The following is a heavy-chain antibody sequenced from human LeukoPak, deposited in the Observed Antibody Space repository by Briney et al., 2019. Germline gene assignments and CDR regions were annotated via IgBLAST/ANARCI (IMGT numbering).Heavy chain of an antibody. CDR2: ISGSGGST. Sequence: GGSLRLSCAASGFTFSSYAMSWVRQAPGKGLEWVSAISGSGGSTYYADSVKGRFTISRDNSKNTLYLQMNSLRAEDTAVYYCARDHEYSGYDLPRDYWGQGTLVTVSS. D-gene: IGHD5-12*01. CDR3: ARDHEYSGYDLPRDY. J-gene: IGHJ4*02. CDR1: GFTFSSYA. V-gene: IGHV3-23*01.